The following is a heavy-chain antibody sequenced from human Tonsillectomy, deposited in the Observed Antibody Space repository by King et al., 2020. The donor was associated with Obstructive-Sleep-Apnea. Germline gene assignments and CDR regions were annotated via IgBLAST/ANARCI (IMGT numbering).Heavy chain of an antibody. D-gene: IGHD3-3*01. CDR2: IYYGGNT. J-gene: IGHJ5*02. CDR3: ARDPSITVFGVVTPGYNWFDP. V-gene: IGHV4-39*07. Sequence: LQLQESGPGLVKPSETLSLTCTVSGGSISSSSYYWGWIRQPPGKGLEWIGNIYYGGNTYYNPSLKSRVTISVDTSKNQFSLTLSSVTAADTAVYYCARDPSITVFGVVTPGYNWFDPWGQGTLVTVSS. CDR1: GGSISSSSYY.